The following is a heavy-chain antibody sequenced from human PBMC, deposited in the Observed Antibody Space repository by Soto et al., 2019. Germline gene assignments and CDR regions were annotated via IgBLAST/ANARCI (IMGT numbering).Heavy chain of an antibody. V-gene: IGHV4-31*03. CDR1: GGSIGSGGYY. Sequence: QVQLQESGPGLVKPSQTLSLTCTVSGGSIGSGGYYWDWIRQHPGKGPEWIGYIHYSGNTYYNTSLKSRLTISLDTSKNHFSLHLSSVTAADTAVYYCATNHDDISGGTRRLFDSWGQVTLVTVSS. J-gene: IGHJ4*02. CDR3: ATNHDDISGGTRRLFDS. CDR2: IHYSGNT. D-gene: IGHD3-22*01.